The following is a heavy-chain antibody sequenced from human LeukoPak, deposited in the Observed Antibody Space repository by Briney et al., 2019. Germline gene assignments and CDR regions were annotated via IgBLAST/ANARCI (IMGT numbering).Heavy chain of an antibody. V-gene: IGHV3-30-3*01. CDR2: ISYDGSNK. J-gene: IGHJ4*02. Sequence: GGSLRLSCAASGFTFSSYAMHWVRQAPGKGLEWVAVISYDGSNKYYADSVKGRFTISGDNSKNMLYLQMNGLRAEDTAVYYCARDRRGVLPDSSGYYYYFDYWGQGTLVTVSS. CDR3: ARDRRGVLPDSSGYYYYFDY. D-gene: IGHD3-22*01. CDR1: GFTFSSYA.